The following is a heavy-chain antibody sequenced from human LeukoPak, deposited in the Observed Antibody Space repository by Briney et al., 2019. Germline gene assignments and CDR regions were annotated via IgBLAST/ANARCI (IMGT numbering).Heavy chain of an antibody. CDR2: ISYDGSNK. D-gene: IGHD2-8*01. J-gene: IGHJ6*03. CDR3: ANGYCTNGVCYPYYYYYMDV. CDR1: GFTFSSYG. V-gene: IGHV3-30*18. Sequence: GGSLRLSCAASGFTFSSYGMHWVRQAPGKGLEWVAVISYDGSNKYYADSVKGRFTISRDNSKNTLYLQMNSLRAEDTAVYYCANGYCTNGVCYPYYYYYMDVWGKWTTVTVSS.